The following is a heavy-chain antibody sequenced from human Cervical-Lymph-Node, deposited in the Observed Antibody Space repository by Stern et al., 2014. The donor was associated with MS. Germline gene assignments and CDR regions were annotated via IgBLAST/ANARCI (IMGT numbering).Heavy chain of an antibody. CDR1: GDTFTSYY. Sequence: VQLVESGSEVKNPGASVKGSCKASGDTFTSYYMHWVRQAPGQGLEWMGIINPSGGSTSYAQKFQGRVTMTRDTSPSTVYMELSSLRSEDTAVYYCARGPYYYDPSDAFDIWGQGTMVTVSS. CDR2: INPSGGST. V-gene: IGHV1-46*01. CDR3: ARGPYYYDPSDAFDI. J-gene: IGHJ3*02. D-gene: IGHD3-22*01.